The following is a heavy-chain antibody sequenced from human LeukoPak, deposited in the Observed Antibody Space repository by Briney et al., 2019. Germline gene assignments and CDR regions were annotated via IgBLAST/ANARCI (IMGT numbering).Heavy chain of an antibody. CDR1: GGTFSNYA. Sequence: SVKVSCTASGGTFSNYAISWVRQAPGQGLEWMGGIIPIFGTANYAQKFQGRVTITADESTNTAYMELSSLRSEDTAVYYCARAVEMATIKEFSYWGQGTLVTVSS. CDR2: IIPIFGTA. V-gene: IGHV1-69*13. J-gene: IGHJ4*02. D-gene: IGHD5-24*01. CDR3: ARAVEMATIKEFSY.